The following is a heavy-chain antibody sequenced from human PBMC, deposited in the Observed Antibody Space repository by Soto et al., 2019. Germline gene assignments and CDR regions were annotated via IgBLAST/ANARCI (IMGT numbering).Heavy chain of an antibody. CDR3: AKVPSPFDYYYAMDV. CDR2: IFSSGTT. Sequence: SETLSLTCTVSGDSISSGSKYWSWIRQAPGKGLEWIGYIFSSGTTYYNPSLKSRLTMSLDTSQNQFSLRLGSVTDADSAVYYCAKVPSPFDYYYAMDVWGQGTTVTVSS. CDR1: GDSISSGSKY. J-gene: IGHJ6*02. D-gene: IGHD3-16*01. V-gene: IGHV4-30-4*01.